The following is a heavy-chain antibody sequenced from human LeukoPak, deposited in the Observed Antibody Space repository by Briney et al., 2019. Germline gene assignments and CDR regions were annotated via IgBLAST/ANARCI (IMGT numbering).Heavy chain of an antibody. CDR1: GGTFISYT. D-gene: IGHD3-22*01. Sequence: SVKVSCKASGGTFISYTISWVRQAPGQGLEWMGRIIPILGIANYAQKFQGRVTITADKSTSTAYMELSSLRSEDTAVYYCARAPYDSSGYHSNWFDHWGQGTLVTVSS. CDR3: ARAPYDSSGYHSNWFDH. V-gene: IGHV1-69*02. J-gene: IGHJ5*02. CDR2: IIPILGIA.